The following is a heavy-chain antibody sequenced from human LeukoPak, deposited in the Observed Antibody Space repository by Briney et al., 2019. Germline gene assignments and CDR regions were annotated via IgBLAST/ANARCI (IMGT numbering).Heavy chain of an antibody. V-gene: IGHV4-39*01. CDR1: GGSTSSSSYS. J-gene: IGHJ4*02. CDR2: IYYSGNT. CDR3: ATLRGFGEPPSY. D-gene: IGHD3-10*01. Sequence: KPSETLSLTCTVSGGSTSSSSYSWDWIRQPPGKGLEWIGNIYYSGNTYYNPSLKSRVTISVDASKNQFSLKLSSVTAADTAVYYCATLRGFGEPPSYWGQGTLVTVSS.